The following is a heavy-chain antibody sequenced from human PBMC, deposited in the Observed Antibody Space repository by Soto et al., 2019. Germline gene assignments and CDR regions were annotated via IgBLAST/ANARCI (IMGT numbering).Heavy chain of an antibody. Sequence: VQLEQSGAEVKKPGASVKVSCKASGYTFSRYSFSWVRQAPGQGLEWMGWISGNNGKAHYAAKFQDRVTMTVDTSTNPAHIELRSLRSDATAVYYCARDTGVAVIVKGEFEFWGQGTLVTVSS. CDR1: GYTFSRYS. CDR3: ARDTGVAVIVKGEFEF. V-gene: IGHV1-18*01. CDR2: ISGNNGKA. J-gene: IGHJ4*02. D-gene: IGHD2-8*02.